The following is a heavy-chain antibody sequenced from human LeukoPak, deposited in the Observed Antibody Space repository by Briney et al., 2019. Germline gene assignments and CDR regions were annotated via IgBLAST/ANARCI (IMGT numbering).Heavy chain of an antibody. CDR1: GFTFSSYS. CDR2: ISSSGSTI. J-gene: IGHJ4*02. D-gene: IGHD2-21*02. Sequence: GGSLRLSCAASGFTFSSYSMNWVRQAPGKGLEWVSYISSSGSTIYYADSVKGRFTISRDNAKNSLYLQMNSLRAEDTAVYYCARAGSGGDCYSDYWGQGTLVTVSS. V-gene: IGHV3-48*04. CDR3: ARAGSGGDCYSDY.